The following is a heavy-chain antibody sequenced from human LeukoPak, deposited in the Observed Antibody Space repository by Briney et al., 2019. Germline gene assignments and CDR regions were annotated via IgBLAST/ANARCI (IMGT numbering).Heavy chain of an antibody. CDR1: GFTFSSDA. J-gene: IGHJ4*02. CDR3: AKDRMVYGY. V-gene: IGHV3-23*01. D-gene: IGHD3-10*01. CDR2: ISDSGGKT. Sequence: GSLRLXCAASGFTFSSDAMSWVRQAPGKGLEWVSAISDSGGKTYYADSVKGRFTISRDNSKNTLYLQMNSLRAEDTAVYYCAKDRMVYGYWGQGTLVTVSS.